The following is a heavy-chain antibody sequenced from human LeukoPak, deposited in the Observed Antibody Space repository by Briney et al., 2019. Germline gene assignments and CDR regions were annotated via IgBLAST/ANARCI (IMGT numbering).Heavy chain of an antibody. D-gene: IGHD2-21*01. V-gene: IGHV5-51*01. J-gene: IGHJ4*02. Sequence: GESLKISCKGSGYSFTSYWIGWVRQMPGKGLVWMGIIYPGDSDTRYSPSFQGQVTISADKSISTAYLQWSSLKASDTAMYYCARLSYCGGVCWPPEGGYFDSWGQGTLVTLSS. CDR3: ARLSYCGGVCWPPEGGYFDS. CDR2: IYPGDSDT. CDR1: GYSFTSYW.